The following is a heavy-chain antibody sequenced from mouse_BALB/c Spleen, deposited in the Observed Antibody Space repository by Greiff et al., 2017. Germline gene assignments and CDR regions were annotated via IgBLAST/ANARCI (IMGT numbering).Heavy chain of an antibody. J-gene: IGHJ3*01. CDR1: GYTFTDYA. CDR2: ISTYYGDA. D-gene: IGHD1-1*01. V-gene: IGHV1S137*01. Sequence: VQVVESGAELVRPGVSVKISCKGSGYTFTDYAMHWVKQRHGKSLEWIGVISTYYGDASYNQKFKGKATMTVDKSSSTAYMELARLTSEDSAIYYCAREGLTTVVATRAWLAYWGQGTLVTVSA. CDR3: AREGLTTVVATRAWLAY.